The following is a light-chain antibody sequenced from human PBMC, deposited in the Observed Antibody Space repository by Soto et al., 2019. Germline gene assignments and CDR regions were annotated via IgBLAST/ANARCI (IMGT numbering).Light chain of an antibody. Sequence: VLTQPPSASGTPGQRVTISCSGSSSNIGSKTVNWYQQLPGTAPKLLIYSNYQRPSGVPDRFSGSKSGTSASLGISGLQTGDEADYYCGTWDSSLSAVYVFGTGTKVTVL. CDR3: GTWDSSLSAVYV. CDR1: SSNIGSKT. CDR2: SNY. V-gene: IGLV1-44*01. J-gene: IGLJ1*01.